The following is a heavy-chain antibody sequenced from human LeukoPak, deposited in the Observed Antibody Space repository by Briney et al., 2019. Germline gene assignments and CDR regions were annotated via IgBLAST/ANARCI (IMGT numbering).Heavy chain of an antibody. CDR1: GGSFSGYY. D-gene: IGHD2-2*02. CDR3: ARDVRIGYCSSTSCYRDGYFDY. V-gene: IGHV4-31*11. CDR2: IYYSGST. Sequence: SETPSLTCVVYGGSFSGYYWSWIRQHPGKGLEWIGYIYYSGSTYYNPSLKSRVTISVDTSKNQFSLKLSSVTAADTAVYYCARDVRIGYCSSTSCYRDGYFDYWGQGTLVTVSS. J-gene: IGHJ4*02.